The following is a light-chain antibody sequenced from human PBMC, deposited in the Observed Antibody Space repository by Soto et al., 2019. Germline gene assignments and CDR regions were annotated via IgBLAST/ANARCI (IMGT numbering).Light chain of an antibody. CDR2: DVS. Sequence: QSVLTQPASVSGSPGQSITISCTGTSSDVGGYNYVSWYQQHSGKAPKLMIYDVSNRPSGVSNRFSGSKSGNTASLTISGLQAEYVSDYSCGSYASSSTLYVFGTGTNVHVL. J-gene: IGLJ1*01. V-gene: IGLV2-14*01. CDR1: SSDVGGYNY. CDR3: GSYASSSTLYV.